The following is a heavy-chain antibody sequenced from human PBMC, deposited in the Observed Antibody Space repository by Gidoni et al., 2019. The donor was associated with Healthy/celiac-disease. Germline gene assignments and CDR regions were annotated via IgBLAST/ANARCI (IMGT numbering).Heavy chain of an antibody. CDR2: IYWDDDK. Sequence: QIPLQESGPTLVNPTHTLPLTCPFPGFSLSPTGVGVGWIRQPPGKALEWLALIYWDDDKRYSPSLKSRLTITKDTSKNQVVLTMTNMDPVDTATYYCAHLGDDYDDYLDYFDYWGQGTLVTVSS. V-gene: IGHV2-5*02. CDR1: GFSLSPTGVG. J-gene: IGHJ4*02. CDR3: AHLGDDYDDYLDYFDY. D-gene: IGHD4-17*01.